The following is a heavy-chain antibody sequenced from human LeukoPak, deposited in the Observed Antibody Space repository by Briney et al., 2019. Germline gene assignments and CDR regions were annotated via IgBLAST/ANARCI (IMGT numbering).Heavy chain of an antibody. CDR3: ARDLYYYDSSGYYYDAFDI. CDR1: GYTFTSYY. V-gene: IGHV1-46*01. Sequence: ASVKVSCKASGYTFTSYYMHWVRQAPGQGLEGMGIINPSGGSTSYAQKFQGRVTMTRDTSTSTVYMELSSLRSEDTAVYYCARDLYYYDSSGYYYDAFDIWGQGTMVTVSS. D-gene: IGHD3-22*01. J-gene: IGHJ3*02. CDR2: INPSGGST.